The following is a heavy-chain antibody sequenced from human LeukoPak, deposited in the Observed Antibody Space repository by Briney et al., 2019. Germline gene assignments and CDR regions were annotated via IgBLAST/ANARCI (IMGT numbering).Heavy chain of an antibody. CDR2: IWYDENKK. Sequence: GGSLRLSCAASGFTFSSYGMHWVRQAPGKGLEWEAVIWYDENKKFYADSVKGRFTISRDNFKSTLYLQMNSLRVEDTAVYYCAREGLTSTPNNAFDIWGQGTMVTVSS. D-gene: IGHD4-23*01. V-gene: IGHV3-33*01. CDR1: GFTFSSYG. CDR3: AREGLTSTPNNAFDI. J-gene: IGHJ3*02.